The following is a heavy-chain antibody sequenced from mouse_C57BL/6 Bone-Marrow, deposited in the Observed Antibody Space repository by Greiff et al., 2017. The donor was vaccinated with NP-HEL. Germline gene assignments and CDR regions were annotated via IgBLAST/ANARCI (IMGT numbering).Heavy chain of an antibody. D-gene: IGHD1-1*01. CDR2: INPYNGGT. J-gene: IGHJ4*01. Sequence: VQLQQSGPVLVKPGASVKMSCKASGYTFTDYYMNWVKQSHGKSLEWIGVINPYNGGTSYNQKFKGKATLTVDKSSSTAYMELNSLTSEDSAVYYCARGTTVYYYAMDYWGQGTSVTVSS. CDR3: ARGTTVYYYAMDY. V-gene: IGHV1-19*01. CDR1: GYTFTDYY.